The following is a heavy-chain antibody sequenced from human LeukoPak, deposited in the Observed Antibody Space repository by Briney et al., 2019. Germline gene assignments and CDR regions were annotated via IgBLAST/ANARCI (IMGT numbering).Heavy chain of an antibody. Sequence: GGSLRLSCAASGFTFNTYWMSWVRQAPGKGLEWVSAISGSGGSTYYADSVKGRFTISRDNSKNTLYLQMNSLRAEDTAVYYCAKPGSGSYFTHNCFDPWGQGALVTVSS. J-gene: IGHJ5*02. CDR2: ISGSGGST. D-gene: IGHD1-26*01. CDR1: GFTFNTYW. V-gene: IGHV3-23*01. CDR3: AKPGSGSYFTHNCFDP.